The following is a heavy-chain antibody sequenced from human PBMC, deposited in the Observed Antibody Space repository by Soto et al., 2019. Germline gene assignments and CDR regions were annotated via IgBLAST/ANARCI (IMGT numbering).Heavy chain of an antibody. CDR3: ARVGRLITAAGLLDA. CDR1: NGSIGRYY. Sequence: SETLSLTCTISNGSIGRYYWTWIRQPPGKGLEWIGHIYYSGSTNYNPSLKSRLTLSLDTSKNQFSLKLTSVTAADTAVYYCARVGRLITAAGLLDAWGQGTLVTVS. J-gene: IGHJ5*02. CDR2: IYYSGST. V-gene: IGHV4-59*01. D-gene: IGHD6-13*01.